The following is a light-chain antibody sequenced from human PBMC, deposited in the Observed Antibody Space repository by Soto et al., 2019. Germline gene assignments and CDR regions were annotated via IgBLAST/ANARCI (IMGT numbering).Light chain of an antibody. CDR2: GAS. CDR3: QQYVSIPRT. CDR1: QSVGTY. V-gene: IGKV3-20*01. Sequence: EIVLTQSPGTLSLSPGERATLSCRASQSVGTYLAWYQQKPGQAPRLLMCGASSRATGIPDRFSGSGSGTDFTLTMSRLEPDDLAVYYCQQYVSIPRTFGGGTKVDSK. J-gene: IGKJ4*01.